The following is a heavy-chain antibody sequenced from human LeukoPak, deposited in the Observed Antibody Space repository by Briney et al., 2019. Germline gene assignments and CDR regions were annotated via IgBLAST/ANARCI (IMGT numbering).Heavy chain of an antibody. D-gene: IGHD6-13*01. CDR2: ISFDGSHK. CDR3: AREVAAAGQVDY. CDR1: GFTFSNYA. J-gene: IGHJ4*02. V-gene: IGHV3-30-3*01. Sequence: GGSLRLSCAASGFTFSNYAMHWVRQAPGKGLEWVAAISFDGSHKYYADSVKGRLTISRDNSKNTLYLQMNSLRAEDTAVYYCAREVAAAGQVDYWGQGTLVTVSS.